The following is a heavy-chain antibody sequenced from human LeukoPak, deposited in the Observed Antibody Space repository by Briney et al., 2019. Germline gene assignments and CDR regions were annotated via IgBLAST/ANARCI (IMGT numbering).Heavy chain of an antibody. CDR3: ARDLRDYYFDY. D-gene: IGHD3/OR15-3a*01. CDR1: GGTFSSYA. CDR2: IIPIFGTA. J-gene: IGHJ4*02. Sequence: EASVTVSCKASGGTFSSYAISWVRQAPGQGLEWMGGIIPIFGTANYAQKFQGRVTMTRDTSTSTVYMELSSLRSEDTAVYYCARDLRDYYFDYWGQGTLVTVSS. V-gene: IGHV1-69*05.